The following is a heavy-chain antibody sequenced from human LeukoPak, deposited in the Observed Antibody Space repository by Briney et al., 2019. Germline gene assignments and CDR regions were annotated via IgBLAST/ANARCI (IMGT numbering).Heavy chain of an antibody. CDR2: IIPIFGTA. J-gene: IGHJ4*02. D-gene: IGHD2-15*01. CDR3: ARDPVVAAHFDY. V-gene: IGHV1-69*05. CDR1: GYTFTSYD. Sequence: SVKVSCKASGYTFTSYDINWVRQATGQGLEWMGRIIPIFGTANYAQKFQGRVTITTDESTSTAYMELSSLRSEDTAVYYCARDPVVAAHFDYWGQGTLVTVSS.